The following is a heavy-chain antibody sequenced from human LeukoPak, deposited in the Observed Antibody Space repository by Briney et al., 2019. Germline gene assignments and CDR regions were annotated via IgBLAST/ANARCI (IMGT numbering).Heavy chain of an antibody. CDR1: GFTFNSYW. V-gene: IGHV3-7*01. CDR2: IREDGSEK. D-gene: IGHD2-8*01. CDR3: ARGPTNGQAFDY. J-gene: IGHJ4*02. Sequence: GGSLRLSCAASGFTFNSYWMHWVRQAPGKGLEWVASIREDGSEKTSVDSVKGRFTISRDNAKNSLYLQMDSLRAEDTAVYYCARGPTNGQAFDYWGQGTLVSVSS.